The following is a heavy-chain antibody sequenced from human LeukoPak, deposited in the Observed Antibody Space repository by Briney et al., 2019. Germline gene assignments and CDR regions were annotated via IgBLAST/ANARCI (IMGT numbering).Heavy chain of an antibody. CDR1: GFTFSSYA. CDR2: ISGSGGST. J-gene: IGHJ6*02. D-gene: IGHD4-4*01. V-gene: IGHV3-23*01. Sequence: GGSLRLSCAASGFTFSSYAMSWVRQAPGKGLEWVSAISGSGGSTYYADSVKGRFTISRDNSKNTLYLQMNSLRAEDTAVYYCARDGAPSTYSNWPYYYGMDVWGQGTTVTVSS. CDR3: ARDGAPSTYSNWPYYYGMDV.